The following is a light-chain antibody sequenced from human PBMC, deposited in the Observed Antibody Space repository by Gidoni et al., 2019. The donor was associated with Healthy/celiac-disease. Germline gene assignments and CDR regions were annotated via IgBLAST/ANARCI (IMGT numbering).Light chain of an antibody. CDR1: QSISSW. CDR3: QQYNSYSRT. Sequence: DIQMTQSPSTLSASVGDRVTITCRASQSISSWLAWYQQKQGKAPKLLIYKASSLESGVPSRFSGSVSGTEFTLTISSLQPDDFATYYCQQYNSYSRTFGQGTRVEIK. J-gene: IGKJ1*01. V-gene: IGKV1-5*03. CDR2: KAS.